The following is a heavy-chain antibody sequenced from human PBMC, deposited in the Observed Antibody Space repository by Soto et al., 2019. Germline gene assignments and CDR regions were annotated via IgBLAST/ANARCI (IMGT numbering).Heavy chain of an antibody. J-gene: IGHJ6*02. CDR2: IKQDGSEK. Sequence: EVQLVESGGGLVQPGGSLRLSCADFGFTFSNYWMSWVRQAPVKGLERVGNIKQDGSEKNYVDSVKGRFTISRDNAKNSLYLQMNSLRAEDTAVYYCARIASAGRGWDVWGQGTTVVVSS. D-gene: IGHD6-13*01. CDR3: ARIASAGRGWDV. V-gene: IGHV3-7*01. CDR1: GFTFSNYW.